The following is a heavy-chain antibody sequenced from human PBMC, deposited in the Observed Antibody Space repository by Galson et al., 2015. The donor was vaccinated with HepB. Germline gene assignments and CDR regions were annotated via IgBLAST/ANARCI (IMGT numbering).Heavy chain of an antibody. CDR2: IKSKTDGGTT. D-gene: IGHD6-13*01. CDR3: TTESAAGLWYY. J-gene: IGHJ4*02. CDR1: GFTFSSYG. V-gene: IGHV3-15*01. Sequence: SLRLSCAASGFTFSSYGMHWVRQAPGKGLEWVGRIKSKTDGGTTDYAAPVKGRFTISRDDSKNTLYLQMNSLKTEDTAVYYCTTESAAGLWYYWGQGTLVTVSS.